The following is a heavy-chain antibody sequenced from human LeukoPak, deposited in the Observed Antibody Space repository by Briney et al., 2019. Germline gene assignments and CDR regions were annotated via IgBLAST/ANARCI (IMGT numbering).Heavy chain of an antibody. CDR1: GLTFSNYG. D-gene: IGHD3-22*01. J-gene: IGHJ1*01. Sequence: GGSRRLSCEASGLTFSNYGMHWVRQAQDKGLEWVAVIWYDGSDKYYAESVKGRFTISRDNSKNTVFLQMNSLRAEDTAVYYCARDYYDSSGYYLKYFQHWGQGTLVTVSS. CDR3: ARDYYDSSGYYLKYFQH. V-gene: IGHV3-33*01. CDR2: IWYDGSDK.